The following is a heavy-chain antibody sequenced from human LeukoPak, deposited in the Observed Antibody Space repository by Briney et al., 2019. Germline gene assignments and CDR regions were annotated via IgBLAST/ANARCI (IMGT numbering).Heavy chain of an antibody. Sequence: SETLSLTCTVSGGSISNYYWSWIRQPPGKGLEWIGYISYSGSTISNPSLKSRVTISVDTSKNQFSLKLTSVTAADTALYYCARTKLYCSGGSCYSSLDYWGQGTLVTVSS. CDR2: ISYSGST. V-gene: IGHV4-59*01. J-gene: IGHJ4*02. CDR3: ARTKLYCSGGSCYSSLDY. CDR1: GGSISNYY. D-gene: IGHD2-15*01.